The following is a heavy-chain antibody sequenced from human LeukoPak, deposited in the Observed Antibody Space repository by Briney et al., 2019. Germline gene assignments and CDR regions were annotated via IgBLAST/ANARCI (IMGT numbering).Heavy chain of an antibody. J-gene: IGHJ4*02. CDR3: AKDPNGDYVGAFDS. CDR1: GLTFSNYA. CDR2: ITGRGGT. Sequence: GGSLRLSCAASGLTFSNYAMTWVRQAPGKGLEWISSITGRGGTSYTDSVKGRFTVYRDNSKNTLYLQMNSLGVGDTALYYCAKDPNGDYVGAFDSWGQGTLVTVSS. D-gene: IGHD4-17*01. V-gene: IGHV3-23*01.